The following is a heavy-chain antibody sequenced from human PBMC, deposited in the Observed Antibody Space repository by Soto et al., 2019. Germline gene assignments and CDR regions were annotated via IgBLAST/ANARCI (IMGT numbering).Heavy chain of an antibody. CDR1: GGSISSGDYY. D-gene: IGHD5-12*01. CDR2: IYYSGST. V-gene: IGHV4-30-4*01. CDR3: AREGDGYNSGSDD. Sequence: SETLSLTCTVSGGSISSGDYYWSWIRQPPGKGLEWIGYIYYSGSTYYNPSLKSRVTISVDTSKNQFSLKLSSVTAADTAVYYCAREGDGYNSGSDDWGQGTLVTVSS. J-gene: IGHJ4*02.